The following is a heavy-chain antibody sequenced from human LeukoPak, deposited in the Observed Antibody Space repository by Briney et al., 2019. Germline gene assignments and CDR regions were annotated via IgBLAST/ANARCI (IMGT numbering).Heavy chain of an antibody. CDR1: GGSFSGYY. Sequence: SETLSLTCAVYGGSFSGYYWSWIRQPPGKGLEWIGEINHSGSTNYNPSLKSRVTISVDTSKNQFSLKLSSVTAADTAVYYCARLVVWGSYRSDYWGQGTLVTVSS. D-gene: IGHD3-16*02. CDR2: INHSGST. J-gene: IGHJ4*02. V-gene: IGHV4-34*01. CDR3: ARLVVWGSYRSDY.